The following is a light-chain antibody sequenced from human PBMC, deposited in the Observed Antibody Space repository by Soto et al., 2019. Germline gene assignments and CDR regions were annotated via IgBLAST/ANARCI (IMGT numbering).Light chain of an antibody. V-gene: IGKV1-5*03. CDR1: QSISSW. J-gene: IGKJ1*01. Sequence: DIQMTQSPSTLSASIVDRVTITCRASQSISSWLAWYQHKPGTSPKLLIYRASSLLSGVPSRFSGSGSGTEFTLTISSLQPDDFATYYCQQYVTAFRSFGQGTKVDI. CDR3: QQYVTAFRS. CDR2: RAS.